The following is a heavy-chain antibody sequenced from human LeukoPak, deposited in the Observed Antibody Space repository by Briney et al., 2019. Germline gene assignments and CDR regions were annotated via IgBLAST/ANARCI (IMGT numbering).Heavy chain of an antibody. CDR1: GFTFSSYA. J-gene: IGHJ3*02. Sequence: PGRSLRLSCAASGFTFSSYAMHWVRQAPGKGLEWVAVISYGGSNKYYADSVKGRFTISRDNSKNTLYLQMNSLRAEDTAVYYCARDVEAFDIWGQGTMVTVSS. D-gene: IGHD5-24*01. V-gene: IGHV3-30-3*01. CDR2: ISYGGSNK. CDR3: ARDVEAFDI.